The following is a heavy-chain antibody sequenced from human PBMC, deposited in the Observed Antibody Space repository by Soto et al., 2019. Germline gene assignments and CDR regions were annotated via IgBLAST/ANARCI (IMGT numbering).Heavy chain of an antibody. D-gene: IGHD4-17*01. Sequence: GGSLRLSCAASGFTFSDYYMSWTRQAPGKGLEWVSYISSSGSTIYYADSVKGRFTISRDNAKNSLYLQMNSLRAEDTAVYYCARTHDYGGNNPSGYWGQGTLVTVSS. CDR3: ARTHDYGGNNPSGY. CDR2: ISSSGSTI. J-gene: IGHJ4*02. V-gene: IGHV3-11*01. CDR1: GFTFSDYY.